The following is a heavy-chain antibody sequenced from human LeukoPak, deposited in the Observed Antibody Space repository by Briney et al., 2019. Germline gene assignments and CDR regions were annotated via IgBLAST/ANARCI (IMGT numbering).Heavy chain of an antibody. V-gene: IGHV4-59*01. CDR2: IYYSGST. D-gene: IGHD3-10*01. CDR3: ASQAYYGSGSFDY. Sequence: SETLSLTCTVSGGSISSYYWCWVRQPPGPGPEWIGYIYYSGSTNYNPSLKSRVTISVDTSKNQFSLKLSSVTAADTAVYYCASQAYYGSGSFDYWGQGTLVTVSS. CDR1: GGSISSYY. J-gene: IGHJ4*02.